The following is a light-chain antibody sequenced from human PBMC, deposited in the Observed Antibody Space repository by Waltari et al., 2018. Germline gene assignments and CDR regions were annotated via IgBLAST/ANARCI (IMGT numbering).Light chain of an antibody. Sequence: DIQVTQSPSTLSASVGDRVTIPCRASQSIVVWLAWYQQKPGKAPRRLIYQASYLESGVPSRFSGSASGTAFTLTISSLQADDFATYYCLQYNSYPWTFGQGTTVEIK. CDR1: QSIVVW. CDR3: LQYNSYPWT. CDR2: QAS. V-gene: IGKV1-5*03. J-gene: IGKJ1*01.